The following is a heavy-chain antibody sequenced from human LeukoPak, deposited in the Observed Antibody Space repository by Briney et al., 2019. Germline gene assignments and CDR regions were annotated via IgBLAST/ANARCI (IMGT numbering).Heavy chain of an antibody. V-gene: IGHV1-69*04. CDR2: IIPILGIA. Sequence: AASVKVSCKASGGTFSSYAISWVRQAPGQGLEWMGRIIPILGIANYAQKFQGRVTITADKSTSTAYMELSSLRSEDTAVYYCARLDYYDSRGYYYGAFDIWGQGTMVTVSS. CDR3: ARLDYYDSRGYYYGAFDI. J-gene: IGHJ3*02. CDR1: GGTFSSYA. D-gene: IGHD3-22*01.